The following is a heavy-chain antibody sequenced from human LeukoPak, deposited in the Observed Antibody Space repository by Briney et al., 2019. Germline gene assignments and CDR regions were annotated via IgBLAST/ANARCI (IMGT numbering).Heavy chain of an antibody. CDR3: ARRHVQYSSSSDPYYFDY. D-gene: IGHD6-6*01. J-gene: IGHJ4*02. CDR2: LDYSGST. Sequence: SETLSLTCTVSGGSIISYYWTWIRQPPGKGLEWIGYLDYSGSTNYNPSLKSRVTISVDTSKNQFSLKLSSVTAADTAMFYCARRHVQYSSSSDPYYFDYWGQGTLVTVSS. V-gene: IGHV4-59*01. CDR1: GGSIISYY.